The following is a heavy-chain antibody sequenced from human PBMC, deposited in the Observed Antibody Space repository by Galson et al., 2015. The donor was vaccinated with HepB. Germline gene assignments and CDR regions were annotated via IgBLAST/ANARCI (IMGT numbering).Heavy chain of an antibody. CDR1: GFDFNDSS. V-gene: IGHV3-30-3*01. CDR2: VSFDGRNT. CDR3: TRAAAGRTATTTLA. Sequence: SLRLSCAGSGFDFNDSSIHWVRQSPGKGLEWVAGVSFDGRNTYYADSVKGRFIISRDSSKKTAYLQMNSLRSKDTAVYYCTRAAAGRTATTTLAWGQGLLVTVSS. D-gene: IGHD4-17*01. J-gene: IGHJ5*02.